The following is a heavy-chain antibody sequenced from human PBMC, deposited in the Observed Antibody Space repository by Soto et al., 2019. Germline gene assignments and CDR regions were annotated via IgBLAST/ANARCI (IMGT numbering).Heavy chain of an antibody. CDR1: EFTFSNYA. D-gene: IGHD2-8*02. CDR2: ISASGAAT. V-gene: IGHV3-23*01. CDR3: ARCAVLSTTSVVWCNWFDP. J-gene: IGHJ5*02. Sequence: EVQLLESGGGLVQPGGSLRLSCTASEFTFSNYAMSWVRQAPGKGLEWVSAISASGAATYYVDSVKGRFTISRDNSKNTLYVQMNSLRAEDTGVYYCARCAVLSTTSVVWCNWFDPWGQGTLVTVSS.